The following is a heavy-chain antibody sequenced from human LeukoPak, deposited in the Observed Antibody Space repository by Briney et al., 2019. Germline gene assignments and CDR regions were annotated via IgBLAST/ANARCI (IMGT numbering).Heavy chain of an antibody. J-gene: IGHJ4*02. CDR1: GFTFNSYA. CDR2: LSGSGGDT. D-gene: IGHD4-17*01. Sequence: PGGSLRLSCATSGFTFNSYAMSWVRQAPGKGLEWVLGLSGSGGDTDYADSVKGRFTISRDNSRNTLYLQMNSLRSEDTAVYYCAKDAMATVTYFDYWGQGSPVTVSS. CDR3: AKDAMATVTYFDY. V-gene: IGHV3-23*01.